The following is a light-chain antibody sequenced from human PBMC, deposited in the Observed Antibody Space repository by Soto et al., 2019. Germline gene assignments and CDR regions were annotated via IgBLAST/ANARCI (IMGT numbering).Light chain of an antibody. CDR2: DVS. J-gene: IGLJ1*01. CDR3: SSYTSSSTLYV. V-gene: IGLV2-14*01. CDR1: SSDVGGYNY. Sequence: QSALTQPASASGSPGQSITISCTGTSSDVGGYNYVSWYQQHPGKAPKLIIYDVSTRPSGVSNRFSGSKSGNTASLTISGLQAEDEADYYCSSYTSSSTLYVFGTGTKLTVL.